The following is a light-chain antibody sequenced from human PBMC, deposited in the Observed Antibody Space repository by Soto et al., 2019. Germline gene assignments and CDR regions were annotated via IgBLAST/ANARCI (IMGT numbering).Light chain of an antibody. CDR1: QSVSTSF. CDR3: QQYAGSPWT. Sequence: EIVLTQSPGTLSLSPGERATLSCRASQSVSTSFLAWYQHKPAQAPRLLIYAASSRATGIPDRFSGGGSGTDFTLTISRLEPEDFAVYYCQQYAGSPWTFGQGTKVDIK. CDR2: AAS. V-gene: IGKV3-20*01. J-gene: IGKJ1*01.